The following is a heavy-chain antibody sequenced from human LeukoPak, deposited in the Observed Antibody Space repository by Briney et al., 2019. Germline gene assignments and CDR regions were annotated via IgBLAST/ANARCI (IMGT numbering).Heavy chain of an antibody. CDR3: ARGPVGLSALDA. V-gene: IGHV3-74*01. J-gene: IGHJ5*02. D-gene: IGHD2-15*01. CDR1: GFTFRNYW. Sequence: GRSRRLSCAASGFTFRNYWMHWVRQAPGKGLDWVSRVDSDASGTVYPDSVKGRFTISRDNGQNTLFLQMNSLRVEDTAVYFCARGPVGLSALDAWGQGILVTVSP. CDR2: VDSDASGT.